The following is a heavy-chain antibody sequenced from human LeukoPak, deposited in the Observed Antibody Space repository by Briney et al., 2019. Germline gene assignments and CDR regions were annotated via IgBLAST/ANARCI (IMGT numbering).Heavy chain of an antibody. CDR2: INHSGST. J-gene: IGHJ4*02. Sequence: SETLSLTCTVSGYSISSGYYWGWIRQPPGKGLEWIGEINHSGSTNYNPSLKSRVTISVDTSKNQFSLKLSSVTAADTAVYYCARRHVEYSSSSDPYYFDYWGQGTLVTVSS. CDR3: ARRHVEYSSSSDPYYFDY. D-gene: IGHD6-6*01. V-gene: IGHV4-38-2*02. CDR1: GYSISSGYY.